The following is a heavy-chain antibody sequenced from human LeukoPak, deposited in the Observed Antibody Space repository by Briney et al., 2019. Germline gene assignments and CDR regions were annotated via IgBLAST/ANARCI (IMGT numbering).Heavy chain of an antibody. CDR2: INSDGSNT. J-gene: IGHJ4*02. CDR3: ARDLYVVVVAATPDY. D-gene: IGHD2-15*01. CDR1: GFTFSSYW. Sequence: GGSLRLSCAASGFTFSSYWMHWVRQAPGKGLVWVSRINSDGSNTNYADSVKGRFTISRDNAKNTLYLQMNSLRAEDTAVYYCARDLYVVVVAATPDYWGQGTLVTVSS. V-gene: IGHV3-74*01.